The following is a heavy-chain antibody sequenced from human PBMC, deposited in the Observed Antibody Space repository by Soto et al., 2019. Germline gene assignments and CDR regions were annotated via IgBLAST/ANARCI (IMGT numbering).Heavy chain of an antibody. CDR2: INHSGST. J-gene: IGHJ6*02. CDR1: GGSFSGYY. V-gene: IGHV4-34*01. CDR3: ATLLAESGGSSNYYYGMDV. D-gene: IGHD3-10*01. Sequence: SETLSLTCAVYGGSFSGYYWSWIRQPPGKGLEWIGEINHSGSTNYNPSLKSRVTISVDTSKNQFSLKLSSVTAADTAVYYCATLLAESGGSSNYYYGMDVWGQGTTVTVSS.